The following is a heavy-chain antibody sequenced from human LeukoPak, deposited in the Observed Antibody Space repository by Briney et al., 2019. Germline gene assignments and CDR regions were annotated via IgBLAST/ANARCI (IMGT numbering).Heavy chain of an antibody. CDR1: GVIISSYA. Sequence: GGSLRLSCAASGVIISSYAMSWVRQAPGRGLEWVSAINGRGDNTYYADFVKGRFTISRDNSKSTVYLQMNSLRTEDTAVYYCAKDRVSPGFNWFDPWGQGTLVTVSS. CDR3: AKDRVSPGFNWFDP. CDR2: INGRGDNT. J-gene: IGHJ5*02. D-gene: IGHD2/OR15-2a*01. V-gene: IGHV3-23*01.